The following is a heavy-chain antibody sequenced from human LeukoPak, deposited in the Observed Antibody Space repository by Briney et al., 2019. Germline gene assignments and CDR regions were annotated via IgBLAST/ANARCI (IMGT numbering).Heavy chain of an antibody. CDR2: IYYSGST. CDR3: ARADDSSGYCPPWWYFDL. Sequence: SETLSLTCTVSGGSISSYYWSWIRQPPGKGLEWIGYIYYSGSTNYNPSLKSRVTISVDTSKNQFSLKLSSVTAADTAVYYCARADDSSGYCPPWWYFDLWGRGTLVTVSS. V-gene: IGHV4-59*01. J-gene: IGHJ2*01. D-gene: IGHD3-22*01. CDR1: GGSISSYY.